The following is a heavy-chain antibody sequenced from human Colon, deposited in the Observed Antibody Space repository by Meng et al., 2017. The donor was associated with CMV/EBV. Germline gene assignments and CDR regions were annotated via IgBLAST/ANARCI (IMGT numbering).Heavy chain of an antibody. D-gene: IGHD4-23*01. CDR2: INHSGST. V-gene: IGHV4-34*01. Sequence: CVVDGGSFSGYYWSWVRQPPGKGLEWIGEINHSGSTNYNPSLKSRVTISVDTSKNQLSLKLTSVTAADTAVYYCARAPDYGGNSPFDYWGQGTLVTVSS. CDR1: GGSFSGYY. CDR3: ARAPDYGGNSPFDY. J-gene: IGHJ4*02.